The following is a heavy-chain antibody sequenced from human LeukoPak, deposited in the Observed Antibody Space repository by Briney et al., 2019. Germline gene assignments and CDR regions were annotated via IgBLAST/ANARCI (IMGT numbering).Heavy chain of an antibody. CDR2: IYYRGST. CDR1: GGSISSYY. Sequence: SETLSLTCAVSGGSISSYYWSWIRQPPGKGLERIGYIYYRGSTNYNPSLKSRVTISVDTSKNQFSLKLSSVTAADTAVYYCARSEGSGWYKPVGYWGQGILVTVSS. D-gene: IGHD6-19*01. J-gene: IGHJ4*02. V-gene: IGHV4-59*01. CDR3: ARSEGSGWYKPVGY.